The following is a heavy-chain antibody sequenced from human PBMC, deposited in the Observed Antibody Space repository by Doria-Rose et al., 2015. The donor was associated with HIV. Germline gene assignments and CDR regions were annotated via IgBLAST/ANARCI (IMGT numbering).Heavy chain of an antibody. CDR2: IFPDDER. Sequence: QVTLKESGPVLAKPTETLTLTCTVSGVSLSSPGMGVSWVRQPPGKALEWLANIFPDDERSYKPSLKSRLTISRGTSKSQVVLTMTDMDPVDTATYYCARIKSSRWYHKYYFDFWGQGTLVIVSA. D-gene: IGHD6-13*01. CDR3: ARIKSSRWYHKYYFDF. J-gene: IGHJ4*02. V-gene: IGHV2-26*01. CDR1: GVSLSSPGMG.